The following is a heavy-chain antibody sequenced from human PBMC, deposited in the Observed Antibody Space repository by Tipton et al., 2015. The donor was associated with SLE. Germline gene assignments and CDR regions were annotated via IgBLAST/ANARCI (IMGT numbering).Heavy chain of an antibody. CDR1: DDSISSGSYF. D-gene: IGHD3-16*01. Sequence: TLSLTCTVSDDSISSGSYFWSWFRQPAGKGLEWIGHIYSSGSTQYSPNYNPFFKSRVAISIDTSKNELSLSLASVTAADTAVYYCARSRGSSNFDPPGYWGQGTLVTVSS. V-gene: IGHV4-61*09. CDR3: ARSRGSSNFDPPGY. J-gene: IGHJ4*02. CDR2: IYSSGSTQYSP.